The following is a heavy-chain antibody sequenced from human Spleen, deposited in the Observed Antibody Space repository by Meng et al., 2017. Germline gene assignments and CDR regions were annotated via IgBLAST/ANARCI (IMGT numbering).Heavy chain of an antibody. CDR2: INWNGGST. V-gene: IGHV3-20*01. CDR1: GFTFSSYG. CDR3: ARVATTYYYFDL. Sequence: VQVVESWGGVVQPGRSLRLSCAASGFTFSSYGMHWVRQSPGKGLEWVSGINWNGGSTGYVDSVKGRFTISRDNAENSLSLQMNGLRAEDTALYHCARVATTYYYFDLWGRGTLVTVSS. D-gene: IGHD2/OR15-2a*01. J-gene: IGHJ2*01.